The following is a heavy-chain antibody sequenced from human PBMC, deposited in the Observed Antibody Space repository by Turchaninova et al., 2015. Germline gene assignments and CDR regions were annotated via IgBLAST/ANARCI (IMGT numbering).Heavy chain of an antibody. V-gene: IGHV5-51*01. CDR2: IYPGDSDT. J-gene: IGHJ4*02. CDR3: ARQDGGGLYYFEN. Sequence: EVPLVQSGAEVKQPGAYPKIHCKGSGYRSTSYWTGWVRQRPGKGLEWMGIIYPGDSDTRYSPSFQGQVTISVDKSISTAYLQWSSLKASDTAMYYCARQDGGGLYYFENWGQGTLVTVSS. D-gene: IGHD5-12*01. CDR1: GYRSTSYW.